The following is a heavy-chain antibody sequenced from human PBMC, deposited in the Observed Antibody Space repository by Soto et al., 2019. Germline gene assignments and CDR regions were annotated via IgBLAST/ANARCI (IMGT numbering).Heavy chain of an antibody. V-gene: IGHV4-34*01. Sequence: PSETLSLTGPVYVGSFSDFSWSWIRQCPGKGLEWIGEINPGAITNYNPSLKTRVTISVDTSKNQFSLKLSSVTAADTAVYYCARWAAGTGNYYYYYGMDVWGQGTTVTVSS. CDR2: INPGAIT. CDR1: VGSFSDFS. CDR3: ARWAAGTGNYYYYYGMDV. D-gene: IGHD6-13*01. J-gene: IGHJ6*02.